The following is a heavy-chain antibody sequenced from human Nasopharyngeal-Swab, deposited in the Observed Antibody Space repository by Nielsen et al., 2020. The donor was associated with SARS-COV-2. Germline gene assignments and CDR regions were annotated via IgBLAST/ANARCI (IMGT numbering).Heavy chain of an antibody. J-gene: IGHJ6*02. CDR3: ARRILYDGMDV. V-gene: IGHV4-39*07. D-gene: IGHD2-15*01. Sequence: WIRKPPGKGLEWIGSIYYSGSTYYNPSLKSRVTISVDTSKNQFSLKLSSVTAADTAVYYCARRILYDGMDVWGQGTTVTVSS. CDR2: IYYSGST.